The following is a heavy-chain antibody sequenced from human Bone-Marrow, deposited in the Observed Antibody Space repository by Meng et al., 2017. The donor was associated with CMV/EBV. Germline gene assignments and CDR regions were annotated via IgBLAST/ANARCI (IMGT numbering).Heavy chain of an antibody. J-gene: IGHJ4*02. CDR2: ISTSSSYI. V-gene: IGHV3-21*01. CDR1: GFTFSGYS. CDR3: ASNSGSYLYYFDY. Sequence: GGSLRLSCAASGFTFSGYSMNWVRQAPGKGLEWVSFISTSSSYIYYADSLEGRFTVSRDNARRSLYLQMDSLRVGDTAVYYCASNSGSYLYYFDYWGQGTRVTVSS. D-gene: IGHD1-26*01.